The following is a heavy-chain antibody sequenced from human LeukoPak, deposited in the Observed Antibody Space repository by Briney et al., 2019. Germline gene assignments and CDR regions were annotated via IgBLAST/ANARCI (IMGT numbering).Heavy chain of an antibody. CDR3: ARRTDDRGGFYYDY. CDR1: GFTFSSYW. J-gene: IGHJ4*02. Sequence: GGSLRLSCAASGFTFSSYWMSWVRQAPGKGLEWVANIKQDGSEKHYVDSVKGRFTISRDNAKNSLYLQMNSLRAEDTAVYYCARRTDDRGGFYYDYWGQGTLVTVSS. V-gene: IGHV3-7*01. D-gene: IGHD3-22*01. CDR2: IKQDGSEK.